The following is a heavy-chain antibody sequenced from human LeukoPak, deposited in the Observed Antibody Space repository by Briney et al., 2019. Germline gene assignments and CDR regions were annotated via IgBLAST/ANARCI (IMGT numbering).Heavy chain of an antibody. CDR3: AKSNGYGLVDI. CDR2: IYHSGST. J-gene: IGHJ3*02. CDR1: GYSISSGYY. D-gene: IGHD3-10*01. V-gene: IGHV4-38-2*02. Sequence: SETLSLTCTVSGYSISSGYYWGWIRQPPGKGLEWIGSIYHSGSTYYNPSLRSRVTISVDTSRNQFSLKLNSVTAADTAVYYCAKSNGYGLVDIWGQGTMVTVSS.